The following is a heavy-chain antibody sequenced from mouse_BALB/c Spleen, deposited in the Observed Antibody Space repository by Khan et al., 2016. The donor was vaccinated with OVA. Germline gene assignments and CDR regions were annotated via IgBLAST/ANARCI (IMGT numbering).Heavy chain of an antibody. CDR2: ISSAGDYT. J-gene: IGHJ3*01. V-gene: IGHV5-6*01. CDR1: AFTFSSYS. D-gene: IGHD4-1*01. Sequence: EVQLVESGGDLVKPGGSLKLSCATSAFTFSSYSMSWVRQTPDKRLEWVTTISSAGDYTYYPDSVRGRFTIFRDNAKNSLYLQMSSLKSEDTAMYYCASHLTGSFAYWGQGTLVTVSA. CDR3: ASHLTGSFAY.